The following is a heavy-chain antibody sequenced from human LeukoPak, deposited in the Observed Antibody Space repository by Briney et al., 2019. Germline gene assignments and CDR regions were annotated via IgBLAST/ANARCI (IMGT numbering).Heavy chain of an antibody. J-gene: IGHJ6*03. CDR2: IYYSGST. Sequence: SETLSLTCTVSVGSITNNAYSSAWIRQPPGKGMEWIGSIYYSGSTHYNPSLKSRLTLSVDTSKNQFSLKLSSVTAADTAVYYCARNETTGLQRTPYYHSYVDVWGKGTTVTVSS. CDR3: ARNETTGLQRTPYYHSYVDV. D-gene: IGHD4-11*01. CDR1: VGSITNNAYS. V-gene: IGHV4-39*01.